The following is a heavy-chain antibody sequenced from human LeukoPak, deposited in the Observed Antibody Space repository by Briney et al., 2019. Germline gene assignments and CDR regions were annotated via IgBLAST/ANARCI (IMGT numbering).Heavy chain of an antibody. Sequence: PSETLSLTCTVSGASISSRSNYWGWIRQPPGKGLEWIGSSYDSGNTYYNHSVKSRVTIAVDTSKNQFFLKLSSVTAADTAVYYCARHKRFCSGGICYGPDAFDIWGQGTMVTVSS. J-gene: IGHJ3*02. CDR3: ARHKRFCSGGICYGPDAFDI. D-gene: IGHD2-15*01. V-gene: IGHV4-39*01. CDR1: GASISSRSNY. CDR2: SYDSGNT.